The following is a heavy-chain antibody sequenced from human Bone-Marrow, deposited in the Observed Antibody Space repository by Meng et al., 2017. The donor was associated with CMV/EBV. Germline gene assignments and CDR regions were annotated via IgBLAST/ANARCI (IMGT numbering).Heavy chain of an antibody. CDR3: ACNSGTYSTAPH. V-gene: IGHV5-51*01. D-gene: IGHD1-26*01. Sequence: GESLKISCKGSGYSFTSHWIGWVRQMPGRGLEWMGIIYPGDSDTRYNPSFRGQVIISVDKSISTAYLQWSSLKASDTAIYYCACNSGTYSTAPHWGQGTLVTVSS. J-gene: IGHJ1*01. CDR2: IYPGDSDT. CDR1: GYSFTSHW.